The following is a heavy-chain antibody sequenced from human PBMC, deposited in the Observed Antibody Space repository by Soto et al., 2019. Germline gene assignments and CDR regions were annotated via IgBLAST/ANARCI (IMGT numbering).Heavy chain of an antibody. D-gene: IGHD3-22*01. J-gene: IGHJ5*01. CDR2: IYYSGST. Sequence: SETLSLTCTVSGGSISSYYWSWIRQPPGKGPEWIGYIYYSGSTNYNPSLKSRVTISVDTSKNQFSLKLSSVTAADTAVYYCARHLGYDSSGYYRNWSDSWGQGTLVTVSS. V-gene: IGHV4-59*08. CDR1: GGSISSYY. CDR3: ARHLGYDSSGYYRNWSDS.